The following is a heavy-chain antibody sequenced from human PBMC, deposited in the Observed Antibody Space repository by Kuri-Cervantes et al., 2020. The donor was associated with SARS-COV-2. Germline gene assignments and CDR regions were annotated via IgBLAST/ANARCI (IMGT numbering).Heavy chain of an antibody. V-gene: IGHV4-34*01. CDR2: INHSGSP. D-gene: IGHD3-3*01. CDR3: ARQMLSSITIFGVVITRNWFDP. Sequence: SETLSLTCAVYGGSFSGYYWSWIRQPPGKGLEWIGEINHSGSPNYNPSLKSRATISVDTSKNQFSLKLSSVTAADTAVYYCARQMLSSITIFGVVITRNWFDPWGQGTLVTVSS. CDR1: GGSFSGYY. J-gene: IGHJ5*02.